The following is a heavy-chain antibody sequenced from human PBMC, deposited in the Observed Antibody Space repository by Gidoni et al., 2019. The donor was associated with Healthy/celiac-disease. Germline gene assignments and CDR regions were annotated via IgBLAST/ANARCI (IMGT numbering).Heavy chain of an antibody. CDR3: ARGVDMSGSGGYYFFY. D-gene: IGHD3-22*01. V-gene: IGHV1-69*06. Sequence: QVQLVQSGAEVKKPGSSVRVSCKASGGTFTTYAISWVRQARGQGLEWMGGIIPLFGSPNYARKFQGRVTITADKSTSTAYMELKSLRSDDTAMYYCARGVDMSGSGGYYFFYWGQGTLVTVSS. J-gene: IGHJ4*02. CDR1: GGTFTTYA. CDR2: IIPLFGSP.